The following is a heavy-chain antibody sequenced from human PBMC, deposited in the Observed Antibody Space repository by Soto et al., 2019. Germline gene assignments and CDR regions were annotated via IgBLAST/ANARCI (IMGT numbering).Heavy chain of an antibody. D-gene: IGHD5-18*01. Sequence: QMQLVQSGGGVVQPGRSLRLSCAGSGFTFSHYPMHWVRQAPGKGLEWVAVVSFDGSNKYYRDSVRGRFIISNDNAKNTVYLQMNALRHEDTAVYCRARMVGPLVSVLYSYPVDARATPPDVDVWGQGPSVTVSS. V-gene: IGHV3-30*19. CDR3: ARMVGPLVSVLYSYPVDARATPPDVDV. CDR2: VSFDGSNK. CDR1: GFTFSHYP. J-gene: IGHJ6*02.